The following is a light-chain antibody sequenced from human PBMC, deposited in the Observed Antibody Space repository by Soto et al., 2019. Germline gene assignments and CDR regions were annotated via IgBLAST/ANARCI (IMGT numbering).Light chain of an antibody. CDR1: LRISSN. CDR3: QQYNNWPHMYP. CDR2: AAS. J-gene: IGKJ2*01. V-gene: IGKV3-15*01. Sequence: EIVMTQSPATLSVSPGESATLSCRASLRISSNIAWYQQKPGQAPRLLIYAASTRATDVPARFSGSGSGTEFTLTISSLQSEDYAVYYCQQYNNWPHMYPFGQGSKLVIK.